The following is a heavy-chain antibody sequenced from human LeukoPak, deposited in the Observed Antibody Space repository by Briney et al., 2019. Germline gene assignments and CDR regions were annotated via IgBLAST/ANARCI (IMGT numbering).Heavy chain of an antibody. Sequence: SETLSLTCAVYGGSFSGYYWSWIRQPPGKGLEWIGEINHSGSTNYNPSLKSRVTISVDTSKNQFSLKLSSVTAADTAVYYCARGPGTYGSGSRNDYWGQGTLVTVSS. CDR3: ARGPGTYGSGSRNDY. V-gene: IGHV4-34*01. J-gene: IGHJ4*02. CDR2: INHSGST. D-gene: IGHD3-10*01. CDR1: GGSFSGYY.